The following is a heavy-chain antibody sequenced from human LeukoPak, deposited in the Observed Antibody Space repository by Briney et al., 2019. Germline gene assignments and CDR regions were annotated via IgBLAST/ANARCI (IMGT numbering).Heavy chain of an antibody. J-gene: IGHJ5*02. CDR2: INPNSGGT. D-gene: IGHD2-2*01. Sequence: ASVKVPCKASGYTFTGYYMHWVRQAPGQGLEWMGWINPNSGGTNYAQKFQGRVTMTRDTSISTAYMELSRLGSDDTAVYYCARGYCSSTSCYRSWFDPWGQGTLVTVSS. V-gene: IGHV1-2*02. CDR1: GYTFTGYY. CDR3: ARGYCSSTSCYRSWFDP.